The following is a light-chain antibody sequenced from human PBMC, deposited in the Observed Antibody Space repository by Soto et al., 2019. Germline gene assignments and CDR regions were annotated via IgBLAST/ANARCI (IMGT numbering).Light chain of an antibody. CDR2: DAS. J-gene: IGKJ5*01. Sequence: IVFTQSPATLSLSPGERATLSCRASQSVSSYLAWYQQKPGPAPRLLIYDASNRATGIPARFSGSGSGTDLTLTISSLEPEDCEVDECQQRSNWPLTFCQGTRLEIK. CDR1: QSVSSY. V-gene: IGKV3-11*01. CDR3: QQRSNWPLT.